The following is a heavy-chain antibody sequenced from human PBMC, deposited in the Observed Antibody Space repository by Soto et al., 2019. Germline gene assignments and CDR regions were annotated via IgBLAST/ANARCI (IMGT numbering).Heavy chain of an antibody. CDR1: GGSISSYY. CDR2: IFYSGGT. CDR3: ARGRVTTNWFDP. J-gene: IGHJ5*02. V-gene: IGHV4-39*02. D-gene: IGHD2-21*02. Sequence: SETLSLTCTVSGGSISSYYWAWIRQSPGKGLEWIGTIFYSGGTFYTPSLKSRVTMSVGTSNNQFSLKLSSVTAADTAVYYCARGRVTTNWFDPWGQGTLVTVSS.